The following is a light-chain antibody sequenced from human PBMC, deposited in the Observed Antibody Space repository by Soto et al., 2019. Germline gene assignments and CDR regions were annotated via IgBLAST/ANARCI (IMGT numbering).Light chain of an antibody. CDR3: QQYGSSPLT. CDR1: QSVSSSF. Sequence: EIVLTQSPGTLSLSPGERATLSCRASQSVSSSFLAWYQQKPGQAPRLLIYGASGRATGIPDRFSGSGSGTDFTLTISRLEPEDVAVYYCQQYGSSPLTFGGGTKVEIK. V-gene: IGKV3-20*01. J-gene: IGKJ4*01. CDR2: GAS.